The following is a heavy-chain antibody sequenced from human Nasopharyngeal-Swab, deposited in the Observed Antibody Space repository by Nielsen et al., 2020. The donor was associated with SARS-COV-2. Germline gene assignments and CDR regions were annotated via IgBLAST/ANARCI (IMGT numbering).Heavy chain of an antibody. Sequence: SVKVSCKASGGTFSSYAISWVRQAPGQGLEWMGRIIPIFGIANYAQKLQGRVTITADKSTSTAYMGLSMLRSEDTAVYYCASQGGGDYYDSRRYYNYVMDVWGQGTTVTVSS. CDR1: GGTFSSYA. D-gene: IGHD3-22*01. CDR3: ASQGGGDYYDSRRYYNYVMDV. J-gene: IGHJ6*02. CDR2: IIPIFGIA. V-gene: IGHV1-69*04.